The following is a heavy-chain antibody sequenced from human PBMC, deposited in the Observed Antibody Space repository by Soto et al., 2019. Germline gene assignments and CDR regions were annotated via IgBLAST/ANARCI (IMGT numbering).Heavy chain of an antibody. Sequence: EVQLLESGGGLVQPGGSLRLSCAASGFTFSSYAMSWVRQAPGKGLEWVSAISGSGGSTYYADSVKGRFTISRDNSKNSLDLKMNSLRAEDTAVYYCEGGGGAHRGYFDCWGQVTLVTFSS. CDR2: ISGSGGST. CDR3: EGGGGAHRGYFDC. V-gene: IGHV3-23*01. CDR1: GFTFSSYA. J-gene: IGHJ4*02. D-gene: IGHD3-16*01.